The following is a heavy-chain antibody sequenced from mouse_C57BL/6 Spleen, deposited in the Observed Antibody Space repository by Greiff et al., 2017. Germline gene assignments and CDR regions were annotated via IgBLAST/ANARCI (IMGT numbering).Heavy chain of an antibody. Sequence: VKLQESGAELVMPGASVKLSCKASGYTFTSYWMHWVKQRPGQGLEWIGEIDPSDSYTNYNQKFKGKSTLTVDKSSSTAYMQLSSLTSEDSAVYYCARFRYPYYFDYWGQGTTLTVSS. J-gene: IGHJ2*01. CDR2: IDPSDSYT. CDR3: ARFRYPYYFDY. V-gene: IGHV1-69*01. D-gene: IGHD1-1*01. CDR1: GYTFTSYW.